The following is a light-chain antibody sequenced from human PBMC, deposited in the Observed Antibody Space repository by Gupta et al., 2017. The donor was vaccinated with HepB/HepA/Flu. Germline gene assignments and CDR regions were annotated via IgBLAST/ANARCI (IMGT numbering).Light chain of an antibody. CDR2: GAS. J-gene: IGKJ3*01. CDR3: QQYGNSLGFT. V-gene: IGKV3-20*01. Sequence: IVLTQSPGTLSLSPGERATLSCRASQSVSSSYLAWYQQKPGQAPRLLIYGASSRAAGIPDRFSGGGSGTDFTLTISRREPEDFAVYYCQQYGNSLGFTFGHGTKVDIK. CDR1: QSVSSSY.